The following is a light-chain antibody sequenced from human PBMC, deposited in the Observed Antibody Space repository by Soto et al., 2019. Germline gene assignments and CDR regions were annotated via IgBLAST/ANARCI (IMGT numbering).Light chain of an antibody. CDR3: QHDHGWPFT. J-gene: IGKJ2*01. Sequence: EILMTQSPATLSVSSGERATLSCRASQSVSSDLAWYQHHPGQAPRLLIYGASTRVTGTPPRFSGSGSGTEFTLTITSLQAEDFAVYYCQHDHGWPFTVGQGTKLEMK. CDR2: GAS. V-gene: IGKV3-15*01. CDR1: QSVSSD.